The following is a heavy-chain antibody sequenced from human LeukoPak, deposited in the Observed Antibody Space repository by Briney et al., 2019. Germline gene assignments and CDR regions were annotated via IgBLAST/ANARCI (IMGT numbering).Heavy chain of an antibody. CDR3: AREARGGSYGDYGVDYYYYMDV. V-gene: IGHV3-21*01. J-gene: IGHJ6*03. D-gene: IGHD4-17*01. Sequence: GGSLRLSCAASGFTFSSYSMNWVRQAPGKGLEWVSSISSSSSYIYYADSVKGRFTISRDNAKNSLYLQMNSLRAEDTAVYYCAREARGGSYGDYGVDYYYYMDVWGKGTTVTVSS. CDR2: ISSSSSYI. CDR1: GFTFSSYS.